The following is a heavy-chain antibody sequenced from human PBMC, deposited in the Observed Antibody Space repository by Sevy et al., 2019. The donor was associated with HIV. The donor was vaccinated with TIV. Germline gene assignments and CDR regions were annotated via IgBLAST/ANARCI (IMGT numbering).Heavy chain of an antibody. CDR3: ARDTTGSGWMTDEYFQH. V-gene: IGHV1-18*01. CDR1: GYTFTSYG. J-gene: IGHJ1*01. D-gene: IGHD6-19*01. Sequence: ASVKVSCKASGYTFTSYGISCVRQAPGQGLEWMGWISAYNGNTNYAQKLQGRVTMTTDTSTSTAYMELRGLRSDDTAVYYCARDTTGSGWMTDEYFQHWGQGTLVTVSS. CDR2: ISAYNGNT.